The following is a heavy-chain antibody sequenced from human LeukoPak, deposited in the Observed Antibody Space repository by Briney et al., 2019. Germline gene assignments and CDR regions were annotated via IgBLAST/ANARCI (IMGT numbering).Heavy chain of an antibody. V-gene: IGHV1-8*01. CDR3: ARGTLYGDYFDY. CDR1: GYTFTSYD. D-gene: IGHD2-8*01. Sequence: GASVKVSCKASGYTFTSYDINWVRQATEQGLEWMGWMNPNSGNTGYAQKFQGRVTMTRNTSISTAYMELSSLRSEDTAVYYCARGTLYGDYFDYWGQGTLVTVSS. J-gene: IGHJ4*02. CDR2: MNPNSGNT.